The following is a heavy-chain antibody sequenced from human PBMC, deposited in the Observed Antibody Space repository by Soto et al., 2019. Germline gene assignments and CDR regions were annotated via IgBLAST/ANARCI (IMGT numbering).Heavy chain of an antibody. D-gene: IGHD3-22*01. V-gene: IGHV4-59*01. J-gene: IGHJ3*02. CDR2: IYYSVT. CDR1: GGSISSYY. Sequence: QVQLQESGPGLVKPSETLSLTCSVSGGSISSYYWSWIRQPPGKGLEWIAYIYYSVTSYNPSLKSRVSIPLDTSKKQFSLKLSSVTAADTAVYYCARTYDGSGPNSGGYSFDIWGQGTMVTVSS. CDR3: ARTYDGSGPNSGGYSFDI.